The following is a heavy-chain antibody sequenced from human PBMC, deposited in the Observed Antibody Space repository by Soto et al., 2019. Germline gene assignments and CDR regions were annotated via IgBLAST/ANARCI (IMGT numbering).Heavy chain of an antibody. D-gene: IGHD6-13*01. V-gene: IGHV4-34*01. J-gene: IGHJ5*02. CDR2: INHSGST. Sequence: SETLSLTCAVYGGSFSGYYWSWIRQPPGKGLEWIGEINHSGSTNYNPSLKSRVTISVDTSKNQFSLKLSSVTAADTAVYYCARSSSRGGDWFDPWGQGTLVTVS. CDR1: GGSFSGYY. CDR3: ARSSSRGGDWFDP.